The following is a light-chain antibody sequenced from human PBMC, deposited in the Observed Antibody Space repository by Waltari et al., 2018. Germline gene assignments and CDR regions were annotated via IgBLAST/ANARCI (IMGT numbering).Light chain of an antibody. CDR1: RIDVGSYND. Sequence: QAVLTQPPSVSKSLGQSVTISCTGSRIDVGSYNDVSWYQQHPGTAPRLLLYDVGKRPSGFSDRFSGSKSGNTASLTISGLQAEDEAEYYCCSYTIGRTLVFGGGTRLTVL. CDR2: DVG. CDR3: CSYTIGRTLV. V-gene: IGLV2-18*02. J-gene: IGLJ2*01.